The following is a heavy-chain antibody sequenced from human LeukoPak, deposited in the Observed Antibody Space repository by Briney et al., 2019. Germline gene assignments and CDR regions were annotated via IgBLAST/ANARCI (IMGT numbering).Heavy chain of an antibody. D-gene: IGHD3-10*01. CDR3: ARANGYYGSGIPYFDF. V-gene: IGHV4-30-2*01. J-gene: IGHJ4*02. CDR1: GGSISSGDYS. CDR2: IYHSVST. Sequence: SQTLSLTCAVSGGSISSGDYSWTWIRQPPGKGLEWIGYIYHSVSTYYNPSLKSRVTISIERSKNQFSLKLTSVTAADAALYFCARANGYYGSGIPYFDFWGRGTLVTVSS.